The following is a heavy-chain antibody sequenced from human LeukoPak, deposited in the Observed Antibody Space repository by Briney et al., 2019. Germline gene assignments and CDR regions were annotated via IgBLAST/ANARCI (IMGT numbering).Heavy chain of an antibody. CDR2: ISHIGRT. J-gene: IGHJ3*02. CDR3: ARDLVTVTKGFDI. CDR1: GDSFSSHY. Sequence: SETLSLTCAVSGDSFSSHYWTWIRQSPGTGLEWIGYISHIGRTNYNPSLKSRVTISIDTSKNQFSLKLRSVTAADTAVYYYARDLVTVTKGFDIWGQGTMVSVSS. D-gene: IGHD4-17*01. V-gene: IGHV4-59*11.